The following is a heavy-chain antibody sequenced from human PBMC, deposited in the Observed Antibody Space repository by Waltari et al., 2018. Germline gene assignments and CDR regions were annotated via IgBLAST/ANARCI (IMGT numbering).Heavy chain of an antibody. CDR2: IDTNTGIP. CDR1: GGTFRTYT. Sequence: HVQLEQSGAEVKKPGSSVKVSCKASGGTFRTYTVTWVRQAPGQGLEWMGWIDTNTGIPTYAQGFTGRFVFSLDTSVSTAYLQISSLKAEDTAVYYCARDFDPTAAPDQWGQGTPVTVSS. D-gene: IGHD2-21*02. V-gene: IGHV7-4-1*02. J-gene: IGHJ5*02. CDR3: ARDFDPTAAPDQ.